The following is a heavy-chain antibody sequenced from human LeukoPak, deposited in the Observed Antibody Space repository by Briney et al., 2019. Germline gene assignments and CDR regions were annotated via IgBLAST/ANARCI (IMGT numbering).Heavy chain of an antibody. D-gene: IGHD3-16*01. CDR3: ARTDVMITFGGVPAFDI. J-gene: IGHJ3*02. Sequence: GGSLRLSCAASGFTFTSYSMNWVRQAPGKGLEWVSSISSSSSYIYLADSVKGRFTISRDNAKNSLYLQMNSLRAEDTAVYYCARTDVMITFGGVPAFDIWGQGTMVTVSS. V-gene: IGHV3-21*01. CDR2: ISSSSSYI. CDR1: GFTFTSYS.